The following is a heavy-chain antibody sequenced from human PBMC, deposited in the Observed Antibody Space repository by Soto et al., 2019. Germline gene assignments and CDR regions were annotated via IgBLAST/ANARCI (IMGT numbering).Heavy chain of an antibody. CDR1: GFTFSSYA. CDR3: ARDLYYYDSSGSPFDY. V-gene: IGHV3-33*08. J-gene: IGHJ4*02. Sequence: GGSLRLSCAASGFTFSSYAMSWVRQAPGKGLEWVAVIWYDGSNKYYADSVKGRFTISRDNSKNTLYLQMNSLRAEDTAVYYCARDLYYYDSSGSPFDYWGQGTLVTVSS. CDR2: IWYDGSNK. D-gene: IGHD3-22*01.